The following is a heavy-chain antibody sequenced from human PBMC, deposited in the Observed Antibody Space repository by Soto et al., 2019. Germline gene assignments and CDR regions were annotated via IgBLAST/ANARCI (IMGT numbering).Heavy chain of an antibody. V-gene: IGHV3-21*01. CDR2: ISSSSSYI. J-gene: IGHJ3*02. Sequence: GGSLRLSCAASGFTFSSYSMNWVRQAPGKGLEWVSSISSSSSYIYYADSAKGRFTISRDNAKNSPDLQLNSLRAEDTAVYYLARRYYSGGSCYSGAFDIWGQGTMVTVSS. CDR3: ARRYYSGGSCYSGAFDI. D-gene: IGHD2-15*01. CDR1: GFTFSSYS.